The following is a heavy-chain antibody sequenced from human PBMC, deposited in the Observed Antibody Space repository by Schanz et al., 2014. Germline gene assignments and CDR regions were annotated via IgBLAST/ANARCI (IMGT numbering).Heavy chain of an antibody. CDR3: ARDERDRPRSLFVF. D-gene: IGHD3-3*01. J-gene: IGHJ4*02. CDR2: IYDGGST. CDR1: GGSISSGGYY. V-gene: IGHV4-31*03. Sequence: QVQLQESGPGLVKPSQTLSLTCTVSGGSISSGGYYWSWIRQHPGKGLEWIGYIYDGGSTYYNPSLKSRVTISVDTSKNQFSLRLSSVTAADTAVYYCARDERDRPRSLFVFWGQGTLVTVAS.